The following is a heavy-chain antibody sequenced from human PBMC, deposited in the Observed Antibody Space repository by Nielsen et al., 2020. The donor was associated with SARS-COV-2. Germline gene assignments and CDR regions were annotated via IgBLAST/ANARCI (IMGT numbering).Heavy chain of an antibody. CDR3: AKDDVVRGDAYDI. V-gene: IGHV3-23*01. CDR1: GFTFNIYA. D-gene: IGHD3-10*01. CDR2: TSASGGST. Sequence: GGSLRLSCAASGFTFNIYAMAWVRRDPGRGLEWVSGTSASGGSTYYADSVKGRFSISRDNSRNTLYLQMNSLRVEDTAIYFCAKDDVVRGDAYDIWGQGTVVTVSS. J-gene: IGHJ3*02.